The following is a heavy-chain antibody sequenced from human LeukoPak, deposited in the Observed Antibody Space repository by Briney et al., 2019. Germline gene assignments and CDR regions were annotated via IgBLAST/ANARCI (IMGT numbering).Heavy chain of an antibody. CDR3: AREFLGYCSSISCSPAYYYYYMDV. D-gene: IGHD2-2*01. J-gene: IGHJ6*03. V-gene: IGHV3-74*01. CDR1: GFTFSSYW. Sequence: GGSLRLSCAASGFTFSSYWMHWVRQAPGKGLVWVSRINTDGSSTSYADSVKGRFTISRDNAKNTLYLQMNSLRAEDTAVYYCAREFLGYCSSISCSPAYYYYYMDVWGKGTTVTVSS. CDR2: INTDGSST.